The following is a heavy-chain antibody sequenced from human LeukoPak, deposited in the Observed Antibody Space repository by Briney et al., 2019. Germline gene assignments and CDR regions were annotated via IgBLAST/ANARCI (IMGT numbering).Heavy chain of an antibody. J-gene: IGHJ4*02. CDR2: INGDGSST. CDR3: ARDRVSSYGYHD. CDR1: GSTSSYYW. Sequence: GGSLRLSCAVSGSTSSYYWLHWVRQAPGKGLVWVSRINGDGSSTSYADSVKGRFTTSRDNAKNTLFLQMDSLRVEDTAVYYCARDRVSSYGYHDWGQGTLVTVSS. D-gene: IGHD5-18*01. V-gene: IGHV3-74*01.